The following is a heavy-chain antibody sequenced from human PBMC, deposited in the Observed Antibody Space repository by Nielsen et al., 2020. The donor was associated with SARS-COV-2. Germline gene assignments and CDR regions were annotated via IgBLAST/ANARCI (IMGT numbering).Heavy chain of an antibody. CDR3: ARGSSGSGEIDY. D-gene: IGHD3-10*01. CDR2: ISTSSTYI. J-gene: IGHJ4*02. CDR1: GFTFSIYS. Sequence: GESLKISCAASGFTFSIYSMNWVRQAPGKGLEWVSSISTSSTYIYYADSMEGRFTISRDNAKNSLYLQMNSLRAEDTAIYYCARGSSGSGEIDYWGQGTLVTVSS. V-gene: IGHV3-21*01.